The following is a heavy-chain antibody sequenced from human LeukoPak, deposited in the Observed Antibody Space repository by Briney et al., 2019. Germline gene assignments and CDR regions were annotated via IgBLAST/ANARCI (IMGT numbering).Heavy chain of an antibody. CDR1: GFTFSSYA. CDR3: AKVVYSNLDAFDI. CDR2: ISGSGGST. J-gene: IGHJ3*02. Sequence: PGGSLRLSCAASGFTFSSYAMSWVRRAPGKGLEWVSAISGSGGSTYYADSVKGRFTISRDNSKNTLYLQMNSLRAEDTAVYYCAKVVYSNLDAFDIWGQGTMVTVSS. V-gene: IGHV3-23*01. D-gene: IGHD4-11*01.